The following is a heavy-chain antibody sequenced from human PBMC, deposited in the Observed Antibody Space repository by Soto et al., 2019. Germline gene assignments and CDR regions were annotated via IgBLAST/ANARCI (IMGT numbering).Heavy chain of an antibody. CDR2: VYHYAST. D-gene: IGHD6-19*01. CDR3: ARLRATSGWLRASHYFYNMDV. J-gene: IGHJ6*02. Sequence: SETLSLTCSVSGDSVTSNSFYWGWIRQPPGMGLEGIGAVYHYASTYANPSLKSRVTISLDTSKNQFSLKVRSVTAADSALYYCARLRATSGWLRASHYFYNMDVWGQGTTVTVSS. V-gene: IGHV4-39*01. CDR1: GDSVTSNSFY.